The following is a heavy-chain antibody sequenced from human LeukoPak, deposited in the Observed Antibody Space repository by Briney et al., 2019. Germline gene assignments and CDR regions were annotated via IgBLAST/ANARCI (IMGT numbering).Heavy chain of an antibody. Sequence: SETLSLTCTVSGGSISSGGYYWSWIRQHPGKGLEWIGYIYYSGSTYYNPSLKSRVTISVDTSKNQFSLKLSSVTAADTAVYYCARGDYDYVWGSYRYGYYFDYWGQGTLVTVSS. D-gene: IGHD3-16*02. CDR1: GGSISSGGYY. CDR2: IYYSGST. V-gene: IGHV4-31*03. J-gene: IGHJ4*02. CDR3: ARGDYDYVWGSYRYGYYFDY.